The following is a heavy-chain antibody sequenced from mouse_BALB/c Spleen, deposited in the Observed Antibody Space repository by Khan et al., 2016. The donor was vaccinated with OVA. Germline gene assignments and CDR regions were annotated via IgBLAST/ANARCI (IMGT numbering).Heavy chain of an antibody. J-gene: IGHJ3*01. D-gene: IGHD2-2*01. CDR2: ISSAGSYT. V-gene: IGHV5-6*01. CDR1: GFTFSNYD. CDR3: ARRGYDEAWFAY. Sequence: EVQLQESGGDLVKPGGSLKLSCAASGFTFSNYDMSWVRQTPDKRPEWVATISSAGSYTYYPDSVKGRFTISRDNAKNTLYLQMSSLKSEDTAMYYCARRGYDEAWFAYWGQGTLVTVSA.